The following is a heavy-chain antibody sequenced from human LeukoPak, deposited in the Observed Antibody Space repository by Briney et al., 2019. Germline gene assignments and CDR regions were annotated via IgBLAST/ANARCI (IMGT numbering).Heavy chain of an antibody. J-gene: IGHJ4*02. CDR3: ARETHGGSWVDY. CDR2: IYTSGST. CDR1: GGSISSGSYY. D-gene: IGHD1-26*01. V-gene: IGHV4-61*02. Sequence: PSQTLSLTCTVSGGSISSGSYYWSWIRQPAGKGLEWIGRIYTSGSTNYNPSLKSRVTISVDTSKNQFSLKLSSVTAADTAVYYCARETHGGSWVDYWGQGTLVTVSS.